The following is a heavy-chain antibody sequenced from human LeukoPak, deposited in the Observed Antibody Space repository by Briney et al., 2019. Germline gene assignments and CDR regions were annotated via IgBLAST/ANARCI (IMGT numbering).Heavy chain of an antibody. D-gene: IGHD1-26*01. CDR3: ARSKPPRFWKWEPRRQDAFDI. J-gene: IGHJ3*02. CDR1: GFTLSTYS. Sequence: GGSLRLSCTASGFTLSTYSMKWVRQAPGKGLEWVSYIGYRSSPIHYADSVKGRFTISRDNAKKTLYLQMNSLRADDRAVYYCARSKPPRFWKWEPRRQDAFDIWGQGTMVTVSS. CDR2: IGYRSSPI. V-gene: IGHV3-48*01.